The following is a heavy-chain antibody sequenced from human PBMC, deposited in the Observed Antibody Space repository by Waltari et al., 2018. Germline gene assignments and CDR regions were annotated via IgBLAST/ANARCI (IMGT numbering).Heavy chain of an antibody. D-gene: IGHD6-13*01. CDR3: ARTFRYSRAGRYYYYYYMDV. CDR2: INHSGST. CDR1: GGSFSGYY. V-gene: IGHV4-34*01. Sequence: QVQLQQWGAGLLKPSETLSLTCAVHGGSFSGYYWSWIRQPPGKGLEWIGEINHSGSTNYHPSLKSRVTISVDTSKNQFSLKLSSVTAADTAVYYCARTFRYSRAGRYYYYYYMDVWGKGTTVTVSS. J-gene: IGHJ6*03.